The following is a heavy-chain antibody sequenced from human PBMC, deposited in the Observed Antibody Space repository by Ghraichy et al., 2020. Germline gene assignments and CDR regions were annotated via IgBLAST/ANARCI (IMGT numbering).Heavy chain of an antibody. CDR2: IYYSGST. J-gene: IGHJ3*01. D-gene: IGHD3-22*01. V-gene: IGHV4-59*01. CDR3: ARDGRKYYYDTSGYSYPI. Sequence: SETLSLTCTVSGDSISSYHWSWIRQPPGKGLEWIGYIYYSGSTNYNPSLKSRVTISVDTSKNQFSLKLSSVTAADTAVYYCARDGRKYYYDTSGYSYPIWGQVTMVTVSS. CDR1: GDSISSYH.